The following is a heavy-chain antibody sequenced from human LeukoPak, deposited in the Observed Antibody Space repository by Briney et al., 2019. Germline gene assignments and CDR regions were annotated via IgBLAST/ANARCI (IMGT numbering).Heavy chain of an antibody. J-gene: IGHJ4*02. D-gene: IGHD3-16*02. Sequence: GGSLRLSCAASGFTFSSYEMNWVRQAPGKGLEWVSYISSSGSTIYYADSVKGRFTISRDNAKNSLYLQMNSLGAEDTAVYYCARDYVWGSYRSFDYWGQGTLVTVSS. CDR2: ISSSGSTI. CDR1: GFTFSSYE. V-gene: IGHV3-48*03. CDR3: ARDYVWGSYRSFDY.